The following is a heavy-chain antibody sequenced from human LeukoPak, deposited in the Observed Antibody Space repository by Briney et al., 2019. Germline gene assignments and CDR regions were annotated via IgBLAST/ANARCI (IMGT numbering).Heavy chain of an antibody. D-gene: IGHD2-21*01. V-gene: IGHV4-39*07. CDR2: IYYSGST. Sequence: SETLSLTCTVSGGSISSSSYYWGWIRQPPGKGLEWIGSIYYSGSTYYNPSLKSRVTISVDTSKNQFSLKLSSATAADTAVYYCARDFGPFSCGGDCYGAFDIWGQGTMVTVSS. J-gene: IGHJ3*02. CDR1: GGSISSSSYY. CDR3: ARDFGPFSCGGDCYGAFDI.